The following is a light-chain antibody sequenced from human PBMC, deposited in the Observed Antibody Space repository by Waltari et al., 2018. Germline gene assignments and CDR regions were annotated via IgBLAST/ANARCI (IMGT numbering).Light chain of an antibody. CDR3: QQYYSLPWA. V-gene: IGKV4-1*01. Sequence: DIVMTQSPDSLAVSLGERATINGKSSQTVLFNFNNKNYLGWYQHKPGRPPKPLIYWASTRESGVPDRFSGSGSGTDFNLTISSLQAEDVAVYYCQQYYSLPWAFGQGTKVEIK. CDR1: QTVLFNFNNKNY. J-gene: IGKJ1*01. CDR2: WAS.